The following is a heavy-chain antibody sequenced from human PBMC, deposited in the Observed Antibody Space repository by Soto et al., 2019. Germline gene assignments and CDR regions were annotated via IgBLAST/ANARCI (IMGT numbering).Heavy chain of an antibody. CDR3: ARGQGAAAGHSNFDY. V-gene: IGHV4-30-2*01. Sequence: QLQLQESGSGLVKPSQTLSLTGAVSGGSISGTTYSWSWIRQPPGKGLEWIGYIYDSGNTYYNPSLKRPFSISVDRSKNQFSLKLSSVTAADTAVYYCARGQGAAAGHSNFDYWGQGALVTVSS. J-gene: IGHJ4*02. CDR1: GGSISGTTYS. CDR2: IYDSGNT. D-gene: IGHD6-13*01.